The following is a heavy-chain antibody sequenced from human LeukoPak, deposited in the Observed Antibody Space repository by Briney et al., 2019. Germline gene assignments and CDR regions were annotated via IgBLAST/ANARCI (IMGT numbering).Heavy chain of an antibody. D-gene: IGHD5-18*01. Sequence: GSLRLSCAASGFTFSSYAMSWVRQPPGKGLEWIGEINHSGSTNYNPSLKSRVTISVDTSKNQFSLKLSSVTAADTAVYYCARIWSLYTAIADYWGQGTLVTVSS. CDR2: INHSGST. CDR1: GFTFSSYA. V-gene: IGHV4-34*01. CDR3: ARIWSLYTAIADY. J-gene: IGHJ4*02.